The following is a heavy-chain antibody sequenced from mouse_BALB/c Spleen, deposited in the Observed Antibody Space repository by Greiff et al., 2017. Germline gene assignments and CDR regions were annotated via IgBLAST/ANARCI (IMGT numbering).Heavy chain of an antibody. D-gene: IGHD2-3*01. Sequence: VKLVESGPGLVAPSQSLSITCTVSGFSLTGYGVNWVRQPPGKGLEWLGMIWGDGSTDYNSALKSRLSISKDNSKSQVFLKMNSLQTDDTARYYCASPIYDGYPWFAYWGQGTLVTVSA. J-gene: IGHJ3*01. CDR2: IWGDGST. CDR1: GFSLTGYG. V-gene: IGHV2-6-7*01. CDR3: ASPIYDGYPWFAY.